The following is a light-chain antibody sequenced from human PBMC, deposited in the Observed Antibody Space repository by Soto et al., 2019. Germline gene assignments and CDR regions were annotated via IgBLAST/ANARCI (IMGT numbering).Light chain of an antibody. Sequence: EIVLTQSPGTLSLSPGERATLSCRASQSVSSSYLAWYQQKPGQAPRLLIYGASSRATGIPDRFSGSGSGTDFTLTISRLEPEDFAVYYCQQYGSSPTMYTFGQGTKVDI. V-gene: IGKV3-20*01. CDR2: GAS. CDR3: QQYGSSPTMYT. J-gene: IGKJ2*01. CDR1: QSVSSSY.